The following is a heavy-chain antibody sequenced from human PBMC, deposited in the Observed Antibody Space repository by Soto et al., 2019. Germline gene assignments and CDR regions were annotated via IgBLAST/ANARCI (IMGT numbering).Heavy chain of an antibody. CDR2: ISGSGGST. V-gene: IGHV3-23*01. J-gene: IGHJ3*02. CDR1: GFTFSSYA. D-gene: IGHD2-2*01. Sequence: EVQLLESGGGLVQPGGSLRLSCAASGFTFSSYAMSWVRQAPGKGLEWVSAISGSGGSTYYADSVKGRFTISRDNSKNTLYLQMNSQRAEDTAVYYCAKLPYVVVHPTWIDSYDALDIWGQGTMVTVSS. CDR3: AKLPYVVVHPTWIDSYDALDI.